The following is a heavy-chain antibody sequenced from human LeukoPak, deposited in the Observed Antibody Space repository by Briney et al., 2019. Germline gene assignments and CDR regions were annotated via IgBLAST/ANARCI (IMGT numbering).Heavy chain of an antibody. Sequence: GGSLRLSCAASGFTFSSYSMNWVRQAPGKGLEWVAVISYDGSNKYYADSVKGRFTISRDNSKNTLYLQMNSLRAEDTAVYYCASDTAMVLYYWGQGTLVTVSS. CDR3: ASDTAMVLYY. J-gene: IGHJ4*02. CDR1: GFTFSSYS. V-gene: IGHV3-30*03. D-gene: IGHD5-18*01. CDR2: ISYDGSNK.